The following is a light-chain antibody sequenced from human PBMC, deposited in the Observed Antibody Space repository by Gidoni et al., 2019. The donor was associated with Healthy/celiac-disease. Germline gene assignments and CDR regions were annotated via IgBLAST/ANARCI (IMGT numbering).Light chain of an antibody. V-gene: IGLV1-40*01. J-gene: IGLJ3*02. Sequence: QSVLTQPPSVSGAPGQRVTISCTGSSSNIGAGYDVHWYQQLPGTAPKPLIYGNSNPPSGVPDRFSGSKSGTSASLAITGLQAEDEADYYCQSYDSSLSGWVFGGGTKLTVL. CDR3: QSYDSSLSGWV. CDR2: GNS. CDR1: SSNIGAGYD.